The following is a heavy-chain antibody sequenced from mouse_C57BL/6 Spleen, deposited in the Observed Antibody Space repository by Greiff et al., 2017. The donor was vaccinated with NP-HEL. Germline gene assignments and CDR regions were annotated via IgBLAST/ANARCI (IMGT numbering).Heavy chain of an antibody. V-gene: IGHV1-82*01. CDR3: ARGDYYGSSWAY. D-gene: IGHD1-1*01. CDR1: GYAFSSSW. J-gene: IGHJ3*01. Sequence: VQLQQSGPELVKPGASVKISCKASGYAFSSSWMNWVKQRPGKGLEWIGRIYPGDGDTNYNGKFKGKATLTADKSSSTAYMQLSSLTSEDSAVYFCARGDYYGSSWAYWGQGTLVTVSA. CDR2: IYPGDGDT.